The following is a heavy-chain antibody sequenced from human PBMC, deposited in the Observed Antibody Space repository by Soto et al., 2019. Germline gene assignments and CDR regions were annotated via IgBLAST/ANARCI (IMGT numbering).Heavy chain of an antibody. Sequence: GGSLRLSCAASGFTFSSYAMSWVRQAPWKGLEWVSAISGSGGSTYYADSVKGRFTISRDNSKNTLYLQMNSLRAEDTAVYYCAKEAISYCSGGTCLGKFDYWGQGTLVTVSS. V-gene: IGHV3-23*01. CDR2: ISGSGGST. D-gene: IGHD2-15*01. CDR3: AKEAISYCSGGTCLGKFDY. CDR1: GFTFSSYA. J-gene: IGHJ4*02.